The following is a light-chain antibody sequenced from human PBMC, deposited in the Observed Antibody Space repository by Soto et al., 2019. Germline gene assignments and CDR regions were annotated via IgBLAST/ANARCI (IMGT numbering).Light chain of an antibody. CDR1: HMGLYSSNNKNY. CDR3: QQLNSYPLT. J-gene: IGKJ4*01. Sequence: DIVMTQSPDSLAASLAERAAINCKCVHMGLYSSNNKNYLAWYQQKPEKAPKLLIYAASTLQSGVPSRFSGSGSGTEFTLTISSLQPEDFATYYCQQLNSYPLTFGGGTKVDIK. V-gene: IGKV1-9*01. CDR2: AAS.